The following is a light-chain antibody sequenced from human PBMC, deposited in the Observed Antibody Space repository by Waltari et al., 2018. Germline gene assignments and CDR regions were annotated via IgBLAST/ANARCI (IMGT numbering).Light chain of an antibody. J-gene: IGKJ5*01. CDR1: QSVLYSSNNKNY. V-gene: IGKV4-1*01. Sequence: DIEITQSPDSLAVSLGERATINCKSSQSVLYSSNNKNYVAWYQQKPGQPPKLLIYWASIRESGVPDRFSGGGSGTDFTLTISSLQAEGVAVYYCQQYYNIPITFGQGTRLEIK. CDR2: WAS. CDR3: QQYYNIPIT.